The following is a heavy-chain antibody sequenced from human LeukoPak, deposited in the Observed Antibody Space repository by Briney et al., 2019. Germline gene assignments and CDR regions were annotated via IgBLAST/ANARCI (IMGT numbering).Heavy chain of an antibody. D-gene: IGHD3-3*01. CDR1: GGSISSSSYY. J-gene: IGHJ4*02. CDR2: IYYSGST. V-gene: IGHV4-39*01. Sequence: SETLSLTCTVSGGSISSSSYYWGWIRQPPGKGLEWIGSIYYSGSTYYNPSLKSRVTISVDTSKNQFSLKLSSVTAADTAVYYCARLRAITIFGVVRGGYFDYWGQGTLVTVSS. CDR3: ARLRAITIFGVVRGGYFDY.